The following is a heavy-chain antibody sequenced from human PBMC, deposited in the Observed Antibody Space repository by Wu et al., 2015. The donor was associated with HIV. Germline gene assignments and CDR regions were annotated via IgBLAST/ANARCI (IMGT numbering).Heavy chain of an antibody. CDR1: GYTFTSYY. Sequence: QVQLVQSGAEVKKPGASVKVSCKASGYTFTSYYMHWVRQAPGQGLEWVAWITPNSGGTNSAQIFQGRVTLTRDTSISTAYLELSSLTSDDTAVYYCVRGARGMPKGAFEIWGQGTLVIVSS. D-gene: IGHD3-10*01. CDR3: VRGARGMPKGAFEI. J-gene: IGHJ3*02. V-gene: IGHV1-2*02. CDR2: ITPNSGGT.